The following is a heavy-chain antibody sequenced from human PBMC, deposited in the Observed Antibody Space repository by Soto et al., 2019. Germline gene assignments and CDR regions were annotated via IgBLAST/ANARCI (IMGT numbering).Heavy chain of an antibody. CDR1: GLAFPIDD. CDR3: ARYRPKVPVAFDV. D-gene: IGHD3-16*02. Sequence: QVQLVQSGAEVKKPGASVQVSCKASGLAFPIDDIIWVRQTIGQGLEFMGWMNPSGRNTGYAQKFQGRATFTWNTPTSTAYMDLSGLRSEDTAVYYCARYRPKVPVAFDVWGQGTMVTVSS. V-gene: IGHV1-8*01. CDR2: MNPSGRNT. J-gene: IGHJ3*01.